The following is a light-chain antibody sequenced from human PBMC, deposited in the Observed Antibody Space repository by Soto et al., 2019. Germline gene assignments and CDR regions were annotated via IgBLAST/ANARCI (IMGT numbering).Light chain of an antibody. J-gene: IGLJ1*01. CDR1: SSDVGGYDY. CDR3: SSHTSGITRV. V-gene: IGLV2-14*01. CDR2: EVT. Sequence: QPVLTQPASVSGSPGQSIAISCTGTSSDVGGYDYVSWYQQHPDKAPKLMIYEVTKRPSWVSNRFSGSKSGNTASLTISGLQPEDEADYYCSSHTSGITRVFGSGTKVTV.